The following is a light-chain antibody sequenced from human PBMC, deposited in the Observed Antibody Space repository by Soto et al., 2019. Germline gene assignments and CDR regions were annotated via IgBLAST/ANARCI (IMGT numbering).Light chain of an antibody. Sequence: EIVLTQSPGTLSLSPGERVTLSCRASQSVSTTSLAWYQQKPGQAPRLLIYGASSRATGIPARFRGSGSGTDFTLTISRLEPEDFAVYYCQQYGSFPLTFGPGTKVYI. CDR3: QQYGSFPLT. CDR1: QSVSTTS. CDR2: GAS. V-gene: IGKV3-20*01. J-gene: IGKJ3*01.